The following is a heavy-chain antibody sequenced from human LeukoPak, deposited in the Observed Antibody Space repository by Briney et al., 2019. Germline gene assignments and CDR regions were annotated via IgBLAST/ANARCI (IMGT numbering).Heavy chain of an antibody. CDR3: AREEGYCSSTSCSSQGFDY. J-gene: IGHJ4*02. D-gene: IGHD2-2*01. V-gene: IGHV3-21*01. CDR1: GFTFSSYS. CDR2: ISSSSSYI. Sequence: GGSLRLSCAASGFTFSSYSMNWVRQAPGKGLECVSSISSSSSYIYYADSVKGRFTISRDNAKNSLYLQMNSLRAEDTAVYYCAREEGYCSSTSCSSQGFDYWGQGTLVTVSS.